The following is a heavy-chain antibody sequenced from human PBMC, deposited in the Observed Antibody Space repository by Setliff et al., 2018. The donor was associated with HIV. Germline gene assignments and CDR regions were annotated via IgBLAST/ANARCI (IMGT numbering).Heavy chain of an antibody. CDR2: INPNSGGT. V-gene: IGHV1-2*02. D-gene: IGHD4-4*01. CDR3: ATDPDGGNSDG. Sequence: GASVKVSCKASGYTFTGYYMHWVRQPPGQGLEWMGWINPNSGGTNYAQKFKGRVTITADTSTDTVYMELSSLRSEDTAVYYCATDPDGGNSDGWGQGTLVTVSS. J-gene: IGHJ4*02. CDR1: GYTFTGYY.